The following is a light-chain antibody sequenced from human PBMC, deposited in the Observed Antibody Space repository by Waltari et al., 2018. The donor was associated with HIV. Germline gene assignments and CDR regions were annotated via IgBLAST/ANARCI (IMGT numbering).Light chain of an antibody. CDR3: QVWDPSSDHPGV. CDR1: NIGMAV. CDR2: DDF. J-gene: IGLJ3*02. V-gene: IGLV3-21*02. Sequence: SYVLTHPPPVSVAPGQTARLACAGRNIGMAVVPWYQHKAGQAPVLVVYDDFNRPSGISDRISASNSDNTATLTISRVEVGDEADYFCQVWDPSSDHPGVFGGGTKLTVL.